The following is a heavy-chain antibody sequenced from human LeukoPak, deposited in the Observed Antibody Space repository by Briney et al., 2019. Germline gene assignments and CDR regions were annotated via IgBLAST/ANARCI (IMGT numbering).Heavy chain of an antibody. D-gene: IGHD3-22*01. CDR2: IWYDGSNK. CDR1: GFTFSSYG. CDR3: ARDRDSSGYDYFDY. V-gene: IGHV3-33*01. J-gene: IGHJ4*02. Sequence: GRSLRPSCAASGFTFSSYGMHWVRQAPGKGLEWVAVIWYDGSNKYYADSVKGRFTISRDNSKNTLYLQMNSLRAEDTAVYYCARDRDSSGYDYFDYWGQGTLVTVSS.